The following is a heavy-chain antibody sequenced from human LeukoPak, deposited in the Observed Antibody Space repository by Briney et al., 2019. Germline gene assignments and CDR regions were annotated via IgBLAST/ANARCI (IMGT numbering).Heavy chain of an antibody. CDR3: AKAGTSSGSSPWD. J-gene: IGHJ4*02. V-gene: IGHV3-23*01. D-gene: IGHD6-13*01. CDR1: GFTFSCFA. CDR2: IRDSGDT. Sequence: TGGSLRLSCAASGFTFSCFAMGWVPQGPGEGVEWGSIIRDSGDTYDADSVRRRFTISRDNSKNTLFLQMNSLRAEDMALYYCAKAGTSSGSSPWDWGQGTLVTVSS.